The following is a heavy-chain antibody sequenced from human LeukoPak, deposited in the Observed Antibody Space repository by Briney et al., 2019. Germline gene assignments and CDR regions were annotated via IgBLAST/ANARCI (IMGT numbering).Heavy chain of an antibody. V-gene: IGHV7-4-1*02. Sequence: ASVKVSCKASGYTFANYPMNWVRQAPGQGLEWMGWINTNTGNPTYAQGFTGRFVFSLDTSVSTAYLQISSLKAEDTAVYYCARDWGVATPVGDYYYYYGMDVWGQGTTVTVSS. CDR3: ARDWGVATPVGDYYYYYGMDV. J-gene: IGHJ6*02. CDR1: GYTFANYP. D-gene: IGHD5-12*01. CDR2: INTNTGNP.